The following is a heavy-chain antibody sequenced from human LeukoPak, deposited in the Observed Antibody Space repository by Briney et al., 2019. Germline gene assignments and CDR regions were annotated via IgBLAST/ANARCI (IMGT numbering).Heavy chain of an antibody. CDR1: GGSISSGGYY. Sequence: SETLSLTCTVSGGSISSGGYYWSWIRQPPGKGLEWIGEINHSGSTNYNPSLKSRVTISVDTSKNQFSLKLSSVTAADTAVYYCARHATVIHYYYYMDVWGKGTTVTVSS. CDR3: ARHATVIHYYYYMDV. CDR2: INHSGST. D-gene: IGHD4-17*01. J-gene: IGHJ6*03. V-gene: IGHV4-39*01.